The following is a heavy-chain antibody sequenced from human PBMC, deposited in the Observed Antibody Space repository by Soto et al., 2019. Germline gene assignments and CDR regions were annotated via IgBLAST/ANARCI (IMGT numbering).Heavy chain of an antibody. CDR3: ARGETYSSSWYPEAHYYGMDV. CDR1: GGSISSGGYY. D-gene: IGHD6-13*01. V-gene: IGHV4-31*03. CDR2: IYYSGST. J-gene: IGHJ6*02. Sequence: PSETLSLTCTVSGGSISSGGYYWSWIRQHPGKGLEWIGYIYYSGSTYYNPSLKSRVTISVDTSKNQFSLRLSSVTAADTAVYYCARGETYSSSWYPEAHYYGMDVWGQGTTVTVSS.